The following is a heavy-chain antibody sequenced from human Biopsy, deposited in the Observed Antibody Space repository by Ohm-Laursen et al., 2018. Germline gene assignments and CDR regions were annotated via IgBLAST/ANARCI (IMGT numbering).Heavy chain of an antibody. Sequence: GTLSLTCTVSGGSIRSPDHRWNWVRRAPGKGLEWIGNIYYSWTTFYNPSLSRRVTMDLDTSSNQFSRKLKSVTSADTAVYFCARAYFYGLGTSNYFFDSWGQGALVTVSS. V-gene: IGHV4-39*01. CDR2: IYYSWTT. J-gene: IGHJ4*02. CDR1: GGSIRSPDHR. CDR3: ARAYFYGLGTSNYFFDS. D-gene: IGHD3-10*01.